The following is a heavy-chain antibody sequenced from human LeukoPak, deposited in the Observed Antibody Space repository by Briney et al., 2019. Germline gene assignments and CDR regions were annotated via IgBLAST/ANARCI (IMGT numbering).Heavy chain of an antibody. D-gene: IGHD1-26*01. J-gene: IGHJ6*02. CDR2: ISAYNGNT. CDR1: GGTFSSYG. Sequence: ASVKVSCKASGGTFSSYGISWVRQAPGQGLEWMGWISAYNGNTNYAQKLQGRVTMTTDTSTSTAYMELRSLRSDDTAVYYCARDLKMDSGSYYVDYYYYGMDVWGQGTTVTVSS. V-gene: IGHV1-18*01. CDR3: ARDLKMDSGSYYVDYYYYGMDV.